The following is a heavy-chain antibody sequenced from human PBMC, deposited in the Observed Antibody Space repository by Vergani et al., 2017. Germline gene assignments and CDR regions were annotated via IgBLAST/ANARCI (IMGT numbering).Heavy chain of an antibody. D-gene: IGHD5-12*01. CDR3: AKGNIVATIPVYYFDY. Sequence: EVQLLESGGGLVQPGGSLRLSCAASGFTFSSYAMSWVRQAPGKGLEWVSAISGSGGSTYYADSVKGRFTISRDNSKNTLYLQMNSLRAEDTAVYDCAKGNIVATIPVYYFDYWGQGTLVTVSS. J-gene: IGHJ4*02. CDR2: ISGSGGST. V-gene: IGHV3-23*01. CDR1: GFTFSSYA.